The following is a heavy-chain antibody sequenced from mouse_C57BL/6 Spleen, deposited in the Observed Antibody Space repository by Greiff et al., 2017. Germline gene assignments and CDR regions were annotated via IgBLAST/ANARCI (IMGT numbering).Heavy chain of an antibody. V-gene: IGHV1-62-2*01. CDR1: GYTFTEYT. CDR3: ARHEEAYDYDGRFAY. J-gene: IGHJ3*01. CDR2: FYPGSGSI. D-gene: IGHD2-4*01. Sequence: VKLMESGAELVKPGASVKLSCKASGYTFTEYTIHWVKQRSGQGLEWIGWFYPGSGSIKYNEKFKDKATLTADKSSSTVYMELSRLTSEDSAVYFCARHEEAYDYDGRFAYWGQGTLVTVSA.